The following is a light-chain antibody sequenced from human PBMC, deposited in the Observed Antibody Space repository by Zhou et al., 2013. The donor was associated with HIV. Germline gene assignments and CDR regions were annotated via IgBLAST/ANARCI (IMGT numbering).Light chain of an antibody. CDR3: QQFNNWPPWT. CDR1: HIVNSN. Sequence: DIVLTQSPGTLSLSPGERATLSCRASHIVNSNNLAWYQQKYGQTPRLLIYGASIRATGIPARFSGSGSETEFFLTISNMQSEDSAIYYCQQFNNWPPWTFGQGTKIEIK. CDR2: GAS. J-gene: IGKJ1*01. V-gene: IGKV3-15*01.